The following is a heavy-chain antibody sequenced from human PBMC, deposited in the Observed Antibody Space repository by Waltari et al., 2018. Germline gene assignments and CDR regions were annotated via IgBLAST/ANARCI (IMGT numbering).Heavy chain of an antibody. Sequence: QVQLQESGPGLVKPSQTLSLTCTVSGGSISSGGYYWSWIRQHPGKGLEWIGYIYYSWSTYYNPSLNSLVTISVYTSKNQFSLKLSSVTAADTAVYYCARSPRNYYYDSSGYYSPIDAFDIWGQGTMVTVSS. J-gene: IGHJ3*02. D-gene: IGHD3-22*01. V-gene: IGHV4-31*01. CDR3: ARSPRNYYYDSSGYYSPIDAFDI. CDR2: IYYSWST. CDR1: GGSISSGGYY.